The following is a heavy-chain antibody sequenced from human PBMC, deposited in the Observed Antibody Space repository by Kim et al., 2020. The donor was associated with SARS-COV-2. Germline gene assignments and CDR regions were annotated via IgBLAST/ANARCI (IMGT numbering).Heavy chain of an antibody. J-gene: IGHJ6*02. CDR3: AKDIGGYGAYYYYYGMDV. V-gene: IGHV3-9*01. D-gene: IGHD4-17*01. CDR2: ISWNSGSI. CDR1: GFTFDDYA. Sequence: GGSLRLSCAASGFTFDDYAMHWVRQAPGKGLEWVSGISWNSGSIGYADSVKGRFTISRDNAKNSLYLQMNSLRAEDTALYYCAKDIGGYGAYYYYYGMDVWGQGTTVTVSS.